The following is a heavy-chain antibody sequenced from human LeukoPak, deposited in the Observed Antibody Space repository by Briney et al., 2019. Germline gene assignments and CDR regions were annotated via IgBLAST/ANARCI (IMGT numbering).Heavy chain of an antibody. CDR1: GFTFSTYN. V-gene: IGHV3-21*01. J-gene: IGHJ4*02. Sequence: GGSLRLSCAASGFTFSTYNMNWVRQAPGKGLEWVSSISSSSTYIYYADSVKGRFTISRDNAKNSLYLQMNTLRAEDTAVYYCARDSANVQVYYFDYWGQGTLVTVSS. CDR3: ARDSANVQVYYFDY. CDR2: ISSSSTYI. D-gene: IGHD3-10*01.